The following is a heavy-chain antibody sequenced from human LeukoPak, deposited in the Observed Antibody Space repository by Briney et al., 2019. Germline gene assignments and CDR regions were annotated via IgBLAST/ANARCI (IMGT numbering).Heavy chain of an antibody. V-gene: IGHV4-59*02. CDR3: AKGVSGTYYAFDV. CDR2: ISNRGST. CDR1: GASVTSHF. Sequence: SETLSLTCGVSGASVTSHFWSWIRQTPGMGLEWIGYISNRGSTGYKPPLRSRVTISVDSPKNEVSLNVRSVSAADTAVYYCAKGVSGTYYAFDVWGQGRTV. D-gene: IGHD1-26*01. J-gene: IGHJ3*01.